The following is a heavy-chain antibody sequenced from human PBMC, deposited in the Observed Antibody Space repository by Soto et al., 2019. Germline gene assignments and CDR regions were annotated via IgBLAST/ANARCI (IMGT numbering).Heavy chain of an antibody. Sequence: GGSLRLSCAASGFTVSSNYMSWVRQAPGKGLEWVSVIYSGGSTYYADSVRGRFTISRDNAKNSLYLQMNSLRAEDTALYYCAKDRSPAVNYGMDVWGQGTTVTVSS. CDR1: GFTVSSNY. CDR3: AKDRSPAVNYGMDV. V-gene: IGHV3-53*05. J-gene: IGHJ6*02. D-gene: IGHD2-2*01. CDR2: IYSGGST.